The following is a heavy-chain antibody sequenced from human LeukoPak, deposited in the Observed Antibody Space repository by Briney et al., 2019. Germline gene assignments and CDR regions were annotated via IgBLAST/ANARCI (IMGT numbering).Heavy chain of an antibody. J-gene: IGHJ4*02. CDR3: ARSMVVTDDFDY. CDR1: GFTFSSYW. CDR2: INSDGSST. D-gene: IGHD4/OR15-4a*01. Sequence: GGSLRLSCAASGFTFSSYWMHWVRQAPGKGLVWVSRINSDGSSTSYADSVKGRFTISRDNAKNTLYLQMNRLRAEDTAVYYCARSMVVTDDFDYWGQGTLVTVSS. V-gene: IGHV3-74*01.